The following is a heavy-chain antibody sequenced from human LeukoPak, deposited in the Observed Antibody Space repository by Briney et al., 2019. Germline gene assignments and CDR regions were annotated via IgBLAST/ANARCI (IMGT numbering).Heavy chain of an antibody. CDR3: ARNYYFNAFDI. V-gene: IGHV4-59*01. CDR2: IYYSGST. D-gene: IGHD3-22*01. Sequence: SETLSLTCTVSGGSISSYYWSWIRQPPGKGLEWIGYIYYSGSTNYNPSLKSRVTISVDTSKNQFSLKLSSVTAADTAVYYCARNYYFNAFDIWGQGTMVTVSS. J-gene: IGHJ3*02. CDR1: GGSISSYY.